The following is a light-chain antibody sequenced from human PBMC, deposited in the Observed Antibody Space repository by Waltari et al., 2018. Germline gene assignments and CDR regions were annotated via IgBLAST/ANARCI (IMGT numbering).Light chain of an antibody. CDR2: DAS. J-gene: IGKJ4*01. V-gene: IGKV3-15*01. Sequence: EIVMTQSPATLSVSPGERASLSCRASQSLRTNLAWYQQRRGQAPRLLIYDASIRATGIPARFSGSGSGTEFTLTISSLQSEDFAVYYCQQYNSWPLTFGGGTKVEIK. CDR1: QSLRTN. CDR3: QQYNSWPLT.